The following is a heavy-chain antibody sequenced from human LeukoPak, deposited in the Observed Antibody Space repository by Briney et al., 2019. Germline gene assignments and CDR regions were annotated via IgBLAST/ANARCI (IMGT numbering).Heavy chain of an antibody. V-gene: IGHV3-7*01. CDR3: ARDLNWETY. D-gene: IGHD7-27*01. J-gene: IGHJ4*02. CDR1: GFTFSTYW. Sequence: PGGSLRLSCAASGFTFSTYWMTWVRQAPGKGLEWVANIKPDGSQIYYVDSVKGRFTISRDNAKNSLYLQMNSLRAEDTAVYDCARDLNWETYWGQGTLVTVSS. CDR2: IKPDGSQI.